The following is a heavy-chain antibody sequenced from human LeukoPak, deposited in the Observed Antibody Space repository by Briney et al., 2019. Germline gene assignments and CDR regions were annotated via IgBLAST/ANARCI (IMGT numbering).Heavy chain of an antibody. J-gene: IGHJ4*02. D-gene: IGHD2-15*01. Sequence: PGGSLRLSCAASGFTFSSYWMSWVRQAPGKGLEWVANIKQDGSEKYYVDSVKGRFTISRDNAKNSLYLQMNSLRAEDTAVYYCASNTAYCSGGSCYPLPGNYWGRGTLVTVSS. V-gene: IGHV3-7*03. CDR1: GFTFSSYW. CDR3: ASNTAYCSGGSCYPLPGNY. CDR2: IKQDGSEK.